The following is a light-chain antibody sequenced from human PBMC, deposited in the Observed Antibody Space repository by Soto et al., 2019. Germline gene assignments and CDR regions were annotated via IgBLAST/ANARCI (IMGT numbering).Light chain of an antibody. CDR1: SCDVGDYNY. J-gene: IGLJ2*01. CDR2: DVS. CDR3: SSYSSRSTVV. Sequence: QSALTQPASVSGSPGQSITISCTGTSCDVGDYNYVSWYQQHPGKAPKLVIYDVSNRPSGFSNRFSGSKSGNTASLTISGLQAEDEADYYCSSYSSRSTVVFGGGTKVTVL. V-gene: IGLV2-14*01.